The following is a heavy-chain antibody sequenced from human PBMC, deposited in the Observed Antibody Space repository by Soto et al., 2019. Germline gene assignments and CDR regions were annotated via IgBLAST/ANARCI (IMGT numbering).Heavy chain of an antibody. CDR1: GYTFTSYF. CDR3: AREGSSMVVAATWFPSNFDY. CDR2: INPSGGST. V-gene: IGHV1-46*01. J-gene: IGHJ4*02. D-gene: IGHD2-15*01. Sequence: ASVKVSCQASGYTFTSYFMHWVRQAPGQGLEWMGIINPSGGSTSYAQKFQGRVTMTRDTSTSTVYMELSSLRSEDTAVYYCAREGSSMVVAATWFPSNFDYWGQGTLVTVSS.